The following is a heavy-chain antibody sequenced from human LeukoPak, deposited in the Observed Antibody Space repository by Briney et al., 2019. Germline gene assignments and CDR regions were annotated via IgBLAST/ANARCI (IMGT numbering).Heavy chain of an antibody. CDR1: GITFSSYE. CDR3: ARIISRTLGDAFDI. CDR2: ISYDGSNK. V-gene: IGHV3-30-3*01. Sequence: PGGSLRLSCVVSGITFSSYEMNWVRQAPGKGLEWVAVISYDGSNKYYADSVKGRFTISRDNSKNTLYLQMNSLRAEDTAVYYCARIISRTLGDAFDIWGQGTMVTVSS. D-gene: IGHD3-10*01. J-gene: IGHJ3*02.